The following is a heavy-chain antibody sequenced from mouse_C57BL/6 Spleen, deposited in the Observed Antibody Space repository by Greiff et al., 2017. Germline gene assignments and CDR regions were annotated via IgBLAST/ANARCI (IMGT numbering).Heavy chain of an antibody. V-gene: IGHV7-3*01. J-gene: IGHJ3*01. CDR1: GFTFTDYY. CDR2: IRNKANGYTT. Sequence: EVHLVESGGGLVQPGGSLSLSCAASGFTFTDYYMSWVRQPPGKALEWLGFIRNKANGYTTEYSASVKGRFTISRDNSQSILYLQMEALRTKDSATYYCARGGAYTWFAYWGQGTLVTVSA. CDR3: ARGGAYTWFAY.